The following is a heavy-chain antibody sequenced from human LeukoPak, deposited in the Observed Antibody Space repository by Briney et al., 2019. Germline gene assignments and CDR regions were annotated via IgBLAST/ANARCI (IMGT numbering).Heavy chain of an antibody. CDR3: GKSQYQLSHIPLGNY. D-gene: IGHD2-2*01. Sequence: GGSLRLSCAASGFTFSNAWMSWVRQAPGKGLEWVSSISGSGGSTYYADSVKGRFTISRDNSKNTLYLQMNSLRAEDTAVYYCGKSQYQLSHIPLGNYWGQGTLVTVSS. J-gene: IGHJ4*02. CDR2: ISGSGGST. V-gene: IGHV3-23*01. CDR1: GFTFSNAW.